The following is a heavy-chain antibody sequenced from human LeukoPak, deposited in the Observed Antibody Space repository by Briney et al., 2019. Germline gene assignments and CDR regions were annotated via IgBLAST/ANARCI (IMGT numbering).Heavy chain of an antibody. V-gene: IGHV1-2*02. CDR3: ARDRGGYSGYEALFYYYYYYMDV. J-gene: IGHJ6*03. Sequence: GASVKVSCKASGYTFTGYYMHWVRQAPGQGLEWMGWINPNSGGTNYAQKFQGRVTMTRDTSISTAYMELSRLRSDDTAVYYCARDRGGYSGYEALFYYYYYYMDVWGKGTTVTISS. D-gene: IGHD5-12*01. CDR1: GYTFTGYY. CDR2: INPNSGGT.